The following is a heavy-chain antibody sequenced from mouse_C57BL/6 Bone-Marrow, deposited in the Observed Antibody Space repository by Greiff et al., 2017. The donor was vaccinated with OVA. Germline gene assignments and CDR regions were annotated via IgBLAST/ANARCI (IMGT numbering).Heavy chain of an antibody. CDR3: AWGDYDAWFAY. CDR1: GYTFTSYW. CDR2: IYPGSGST. V-gene: IGHV1-55*01. J-gene: IGHJ3*01. Sequence: QVQLQQPGAELVKPGASVKMSCKASGYTFTSYWITWVKQRPGQGLEWIGDIYPGSGSTNYNEKFKSKATLTVDTSSSTAYMQLSSLTSEAAAVYYCAWGDYDAWFAYWGQGTLVTVSA. D-gene: IGHD2-4*01.